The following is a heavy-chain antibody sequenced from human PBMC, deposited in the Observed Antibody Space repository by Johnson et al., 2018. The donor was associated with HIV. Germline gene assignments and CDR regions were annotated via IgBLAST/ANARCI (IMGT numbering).Heavy chain of an antibody. J-gene: IGHJ3*02. CDR2: ISYDGSNK. Sequence: QVQLVESGGGVVQPGGSLRLSCTASGFTFGDYAMSWFRQAPGKGLEWVAVISYDGSNKYYADSVKGRFTISRDNSENTLYLQMNSLRAEDTAVYYCAKESMGAFDIWGQGTMVTVSS. CDR1: GFTFGDYA. CDR3: AKESMGAFDI. D-gene: IGHD2-8*01. V-gene: IGHV3-30*04.